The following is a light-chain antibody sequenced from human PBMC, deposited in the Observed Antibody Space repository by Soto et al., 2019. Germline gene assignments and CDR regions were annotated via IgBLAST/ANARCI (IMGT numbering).Light chain of an antibody. Sequence: DIQMTQSPSSLSASVGDRVTITCRASQSISSYLNWYQQKPGKAPKLLIYAASSLQSGVPSRFSGSGSGTDFTLTISSLQPEDFATYYCQQSYSTPRGPSLTFGPGTKVDIK. J-gene: IGKJ3*01. CDR3: QQSYSTPRGPSLT. CDR2: AAS. CDR1: QSISSY. V-gene: IGKV1-39*01.